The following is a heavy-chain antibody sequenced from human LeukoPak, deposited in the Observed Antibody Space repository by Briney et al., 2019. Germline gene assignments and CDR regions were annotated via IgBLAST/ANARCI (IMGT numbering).Heavy chain of an antibody. Sequence: SETLSLTCTVSGGSISIYYCSWIRQPAGKGLEWTGRIYTSENTNYNPSFKSRVTMSIDTSKSQFSLKLNSVTAADTAVYYCARDRSTGYSGDWFDPWGQGTLVTVSS. V-gene: IGHV4-4*07. D-gene: IGHD6-13*01. J-gene: IGHJ5*02. CDR1: GGSISIYY. CDR2: IYTSENT. CDR3: ARDRSTGYSGDWFDP.